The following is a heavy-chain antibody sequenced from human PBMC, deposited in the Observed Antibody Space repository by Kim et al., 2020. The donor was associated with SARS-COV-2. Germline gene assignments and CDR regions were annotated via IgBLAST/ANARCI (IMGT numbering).Heavy chain of an antibody. V-gene: IGHV4-59*01. D-gene: IGHD3-9*01. Sequence: SETLSLTCTVSGGSISSDYWSWIRQPPGKGLEWIGYVYYTGSTNYNPSLKSRVTISVDTSKNQFSLKLNSVTAADTAVYYCARVDTYSRYSGRGYWYFDLWGRGTLVTVSS. CDR3: ARVDTYSRYSGRGYWYFDL. CDR1: GGSISSDY. CDR2: VYYTGST. J-gene: IGHJ2*01.